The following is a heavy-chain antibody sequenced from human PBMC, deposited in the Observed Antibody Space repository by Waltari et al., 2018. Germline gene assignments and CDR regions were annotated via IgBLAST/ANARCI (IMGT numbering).Heavy chain of an antibody. Sequence: EVQLVESGGGLVQPGGSLRLSCEASGFTYSNYWKYWDRQAPGKGLVWVSRIISDGSSSTYADSVKGRFTISRDNAKNTLYLQMNSLRAEDTAVYYCARLSNWAGDYWGQGTLVTVSS. CDR2: IISDGSSS. CDR3: ARLSNWAGDY. J-gene: IGHJ4*02. V-gene: IGHV3-74*01. CDR1: GFTYSNYW. D-gene: IGHD1-1*01.